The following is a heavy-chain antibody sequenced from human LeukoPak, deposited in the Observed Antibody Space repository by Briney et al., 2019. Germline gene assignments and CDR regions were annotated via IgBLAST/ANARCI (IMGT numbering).Heavy chain of an antibody. J-gene: IGHJ4*02. Sequence: GRSLRLSCAASGFTFSSYVMHWVRQAPGKGPERVAVIWYDGSNKYYADSVKGRFTISRDNSKNTLYLQMNSLRAEDTAVYYCAKDKGIYCGSTSCYLFHWGQGTLVTVSS. CDR2: IWYDGSNK. CDR1: GFTFSSYV. D-gene: IGHD2-2*01. CDR3: AKDKGIYCGSTSCYLFH. V-gene: IGHV3-33*06.